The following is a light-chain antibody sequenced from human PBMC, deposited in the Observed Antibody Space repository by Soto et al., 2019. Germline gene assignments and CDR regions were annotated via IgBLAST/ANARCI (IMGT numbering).Light chain of an antibody. CDR2: DAS. Sequence: EIVLTQSPATLSLSPGERATLSCRASQGVSGYLAWHQQKPGQPPRLLIYDASNRATGVPARFSGSGSGTDFTLTISSLEPEDFAVYYCQQRSNWPRTFGQGTKVEIK. V-gene: IGKV3-11*01. CDR3: QQRSNWPRT. J-gene: IGKJ1*01. CDR1: QGVSGY.